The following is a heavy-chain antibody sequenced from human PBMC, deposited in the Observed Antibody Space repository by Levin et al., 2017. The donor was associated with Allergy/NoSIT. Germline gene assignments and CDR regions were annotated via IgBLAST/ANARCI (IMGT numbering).Heavy chain of an antibody. J-gene: IGHJ5*02. V-gene: IGHV1-2*02. D-gene: IGHD3-9*01. CDR2: INPNSGGT. Sequence: ASVKVSCKASGYTFTGYYMHWVRQAPGQGLEWMGWINPNSGGTNYAQKFQGRVTMTRDTSISTAYMELSRLRSDDTAVYYCARVARYFDWRSRRHWFDPWGQGTLVTVSS. CDR3: ARVARYFDWRSRRHWFDP. CDR1: GYTFTGYY.